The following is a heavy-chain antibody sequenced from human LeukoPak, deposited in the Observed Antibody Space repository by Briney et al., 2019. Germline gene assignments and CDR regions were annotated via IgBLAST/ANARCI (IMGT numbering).Heavy chain of an antibody. CDR3: ARNSGTDPYFDY. V-gene: IGHV5-51*01. Sequence: GESLKISCRGSGYSFTYYWLGWVRQMPGKGLEWMGIIYPGDSDIRYSPSLQGQVTISADKSISTAYLQWNSLKASDTAMYYCARNSGTDPYFDYWGQGTLVTVSS. CDR2: IYPGDSDI. CDR1: GYSFTYYW. D-gene: IGHD1-26*01. J-gene: IGHJ4*02.